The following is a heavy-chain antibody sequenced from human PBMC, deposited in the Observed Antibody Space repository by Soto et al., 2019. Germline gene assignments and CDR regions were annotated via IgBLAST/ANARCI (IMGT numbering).Heavy chain of an antibody. D-gene: IGHD1-26*01. CDR2: IIPILGIA. Sequence: SVKVSCKASGGTFSSYAISWVRQAPGQGLEWMGRIIPILGIANYAQKFQGRVTITADKSTSTAYMELSSLRSEDTAVYYCAKLGGSYYDFDYWGQGTLVTVSS. CDR3: AKLGGSYYDFDY. CDR1: GGTFSSYA. V-gene: IGHV1-69*04. J-gene: IGHJ4*02.